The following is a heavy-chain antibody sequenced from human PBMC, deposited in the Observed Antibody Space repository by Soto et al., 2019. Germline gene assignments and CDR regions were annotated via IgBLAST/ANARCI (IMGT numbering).Heavy chain of an antibody. CDR1: GGSIRSYY. V-gene: IGHV4-59*01. J-gene: IGHJ3*02. CDR2: IYYSGST. D-gene: IGHD3-16*01. CDR3: ARGDPGDTYAFDI. Sequence: TLSLTCTVSGGSIRSYYWSWIRQPPGKGLEWIGYIYYSGSTNYNPSLKSRVTISVDTSKNQFSLKLSSVTAADTAVYYCARGDPGDTYAFDIWGQGTMVTVSS.